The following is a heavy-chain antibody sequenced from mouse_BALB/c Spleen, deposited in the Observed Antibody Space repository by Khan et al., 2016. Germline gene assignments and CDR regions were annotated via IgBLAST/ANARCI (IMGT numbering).Heavy chain of an antibody. Sequence: QVQLQQSGAELVKPGASVKMSCKASGYTFTSYNMHWVKQTPGQGLEWIGAIYPGHGDTSYNQKFKGKATLTADKYSRPAYMQLSSLTAEDSAVYYCAREGSYFDYWGQGTTLTVSS. D-gene: IGHD1-1*01. V-gene: IGHV1-12*01. CDR3: AREGSYFDY. CDR2: IYPGHGDT. CDR1: GYTFTSYN. J-gene: IGHJ2*01.